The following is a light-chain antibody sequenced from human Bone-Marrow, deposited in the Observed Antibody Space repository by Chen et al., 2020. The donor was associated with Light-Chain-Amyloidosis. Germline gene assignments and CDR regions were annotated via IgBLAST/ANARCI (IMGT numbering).Light chain of an antibody. CDR1: RGDIGTYDF. V-gene: IGLV2-23*01. CDR3: GAYAGRSSVV. J-gene: IGLJ3*02. CDR2: EAI. Sequence: QSALTQPASVSGSPGQSITISCTGRRGDIGTYDFVSWYQQFPGKAPNLMIYEAIKRPSGVSDRFSGSTSGYTASLTIAGLQAEDEADYYCGAYAGRSSVVFGGGTKLTVL.